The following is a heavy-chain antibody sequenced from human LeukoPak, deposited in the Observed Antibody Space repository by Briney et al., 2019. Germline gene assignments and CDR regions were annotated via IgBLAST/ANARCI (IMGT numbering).Heavy chain of an antibody. Sequence: GGSLRLSCAASGFTFSSYAMSWVRQAPGKGLEWVSTITGSGTNTYYAASGKGRFTISRDNSKNTLYLQMDSLRAEDTVRYLCARVWYSKYDIDSWGQGTLVTVSS. CDR3: ARVWYSKYDIDS. CDR2: ITGSGTNT. V-gene: IGHV3-23*01. CDR1: GFTFSSYA. D-gene: IGHD1-26*01. J-gene: IGHJ4*02.